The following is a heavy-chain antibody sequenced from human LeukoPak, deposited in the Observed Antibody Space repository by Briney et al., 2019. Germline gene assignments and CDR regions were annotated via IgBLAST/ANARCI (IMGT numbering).Heavy chain of an antibody. CDR2: VNHNGNVN. CDR1: GFAFSSYW. Sequence: GGSLRLSCAASGFAFSSYWMNWARQAPGKGLEWVASVNHNGNVNYYVDSVKGRFTISRDNAKNSLYLQMSNLRAEDTAVYFCARGGGLDVWGQGATVTVSS. J-gene: IGHJ6*02. V-gene: IGHV3-7*03. D-gene: IGHD3-16*01. CDR3: ARGGGLDV.